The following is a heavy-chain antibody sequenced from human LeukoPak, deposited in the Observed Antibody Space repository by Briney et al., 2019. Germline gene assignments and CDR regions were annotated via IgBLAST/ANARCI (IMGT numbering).Heavy chain of an antibody. J-gene: IGHJ4*02. CDR2: ISSGSSAI. V-gene: IGHV3-21*01. CDR3: ARGHTAVTRHFDF. Sequence: GGSLRLSCEASGFTFTSYSMTWVRQAPGKGLEWVSIISSGSSAIFSADALKGRFTISRDDAKNLLYLDMNSLRAEDTAVYYCARGHTAVTRHFDFWGQGTLVTVSS. CDR1: GFTFTSYS. D-gene: IGHD4-17*01.